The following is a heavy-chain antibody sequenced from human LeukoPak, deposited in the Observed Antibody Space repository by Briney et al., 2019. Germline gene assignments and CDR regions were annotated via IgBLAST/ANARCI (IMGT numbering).Heavy chain of an antibody. Sequence: SGTLSLTCTVSGGSVSRGSYYWSWTRQPPGKGLEWIGYIHRSGTTNYSPSLKSRVTISVDMSKNQFFLNLTSVTAADTAVYYCARGRLGATYWGQGTLVTVSS. CDR3: ARGRLGATY. J-gene: IGHJ4*02. CDR1: GGSVSRGSYY. D-gene: IGHD1-26*01. V-gene: IGHV4-61*01. CDR2: IHRSGTT.